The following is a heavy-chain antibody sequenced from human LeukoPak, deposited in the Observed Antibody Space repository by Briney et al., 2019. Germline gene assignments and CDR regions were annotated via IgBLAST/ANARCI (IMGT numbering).Heavy chain of an antibody. CDR2: ISSNGATT. V-gene: IGHV3-64D*06. CDR1: GFTFNRFY. D-gene: IGHD6-6*01. CDR3: VKDRSIAAPNNDFFDS. J-gene: IGHJ4*02. Sequence: GGSLRLSCSASGFTFNRFYLHWSRKAPGKDLEFVSHISSNGATTYYADSVKGRFTISRDNSKNTLYLQMSSLRADDTAVYYCVKDRSIAAPNNDFFDSWGQGALVTVSS.